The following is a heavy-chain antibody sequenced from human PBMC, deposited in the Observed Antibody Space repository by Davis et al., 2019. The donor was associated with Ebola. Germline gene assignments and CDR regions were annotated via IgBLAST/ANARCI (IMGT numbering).Heavy chain of an antibody. CDR2: IYYSGST. Sequence: SETLSLTCTVSGGSISSYYWSWIRQPPGKGLEWIGYIYYSGSTNYNPSLKSRVTISVDTSKNQFSLKLSSVTAADTAVYYCARCEVGAPFDYWGQGTLVTVSS. J-gene: IGHJ4*02. V-gene: IGHV4-59*01. CDR3: ARCEVGAPFDY. D-gene: IGHD1-26*01. CDR1: GGSISSYY.